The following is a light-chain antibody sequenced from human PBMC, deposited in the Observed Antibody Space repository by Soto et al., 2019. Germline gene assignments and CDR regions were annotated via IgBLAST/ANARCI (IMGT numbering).Light chain of an antibody. V-gene: IGKV1-39*01. CDR3: QQSYSSPPT. J-gene: IGKJ1*01. Sequence: DIQMTQSPSSLSASVEDRVIITCRASQSISNHLNWYQQKPGKAPKLLIFAASSLQSGVPSRFSGSRSGPDFTLTISSLQSEDFATYYCQQSYSSPPTFGHGTKVDIK. CDR2: AAS. CDR1: QSISNH.